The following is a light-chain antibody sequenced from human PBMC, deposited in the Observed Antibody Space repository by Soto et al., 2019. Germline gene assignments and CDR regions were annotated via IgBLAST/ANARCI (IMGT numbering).Light chain of an antibody. CDR3: CSYTTSNTRQIV. Sequence: QSVLTQPASLSGSPGQSITISCTCTNRDGCGYNYVSWYQHHPGKAPKLMIYDVSNRPSGVSNRFSGSKSGNTASLTISGLQPEDEADYYCCSYTTSNTRQIVFGTGTKVTVL. CDR1: NRDGCGYNY. J-gene: IGLJ1*01. CDR2: DVS. V-gene: IGLV2-14*03.